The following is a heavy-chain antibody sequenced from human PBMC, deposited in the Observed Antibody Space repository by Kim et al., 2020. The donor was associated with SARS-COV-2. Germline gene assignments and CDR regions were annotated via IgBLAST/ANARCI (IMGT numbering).Heavy chain of an antibody. Sequence: SETLSLTCTVSGGSIGSSSYYWGWIRQPPGKGLEWIGSIYYSGNTYYNPSLKSRVTISVDTSKNQFSLKLSSVTAADTAVYHCARHSSMITVTFDYWGQGTLVTVSS. CDR2: IYYSGNT. V-gene: IGHV4-39*01. CDR1: GGSIGSSSYY. J-gene: IGHJ4*02. CDR3: ARHSSMITVTFDY. D-gene: IGHD3-22*01.